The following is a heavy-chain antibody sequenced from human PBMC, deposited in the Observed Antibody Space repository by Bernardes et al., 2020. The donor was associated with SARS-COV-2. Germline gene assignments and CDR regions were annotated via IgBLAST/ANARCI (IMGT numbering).Heavy chain of an antibody. V-gene: IGHV4-39*01. CDR3: ARLAEGVTAAL. CDR2: IYHAGTT. J-gene: IGHJ1*01. D-gene: IGHD2-2*01. CDR1: GDSIIRSGYF. Sequence: PEPLSLTCTFVGDSIIRSGYFWGWLLQSPGKGPEWLGSIYHAGTTYYNPSVKSRATVSIDLNTDQFSLQLRSVTASDSAVYYCARLAEGVTAALWGKGIQVTVSS.